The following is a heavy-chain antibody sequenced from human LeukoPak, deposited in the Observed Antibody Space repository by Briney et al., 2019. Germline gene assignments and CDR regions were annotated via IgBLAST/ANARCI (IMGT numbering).Heavy chain of an antibody. CDR3: ARDGRGPTRESLDY. D-gene: IGHD3-10*01. J-gene: IGHJ4*02. CDR2: IYHSGST. Sequence: PSGTLSLTCAVSGGSISGSNWWSWVRQPPGKGLEWIGEIYHSGSTNYNPSLKSRVTISVDKSKNQFSLKLSSVTAADTAVYYCARDGRGPTRESLDYWGQGTLVTVSS. V-gene: IGHV4-4*02. CDR1: GGSISGSNW.